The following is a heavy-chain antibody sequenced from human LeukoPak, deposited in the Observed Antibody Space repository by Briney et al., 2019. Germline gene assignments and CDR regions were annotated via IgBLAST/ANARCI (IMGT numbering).Heavy chain of an antibody. J-gene: IGHJ3*02. CDR2: IWFDGTNE. Sequence: PGRSLRLSCAASGFTFRNHGMHWVRQAPGKGLEWVALIWFDGTNENYGDSVNGRFTISRDNSKNTVYLEMSSLRAEDTAIYYCARVRDSRDSDAFDTWGQGTMVTISS. D-gene: IGHD6-13*01. CDR3: ARVRDSRDSDAFDT. CDR1: GFTFRNHG. V-gene: IGHV3-33*01.